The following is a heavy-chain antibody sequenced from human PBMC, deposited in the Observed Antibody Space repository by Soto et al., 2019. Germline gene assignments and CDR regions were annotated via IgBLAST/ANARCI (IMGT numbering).Heavy chain of an antibody. CDR3: ARDPTLAVAETYGMDV. Sequence: SETLSLTCAVYGGSFSGYYWSWIRQPPGKGLEWIGGTNHSGSTNYNPSLKSRVTISVDTSKNQFSLKLSSVTAADTAVYYCARDPTLAVAETYGMDVWGQGTTVTVSS. V-gene: IGHV4-34*01. J-gene: IGHJ6*02. CDR1: GGSFSGYY. CDR2: TNHSGST. D-gene: IGHD6-19*01.